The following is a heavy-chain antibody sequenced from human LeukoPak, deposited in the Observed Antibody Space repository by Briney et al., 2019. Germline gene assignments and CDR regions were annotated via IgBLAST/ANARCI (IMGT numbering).Heavy chain of an antibody. CDR1: GFTFSNHA. V-gene: IGHV3-23*01. CDR3: AKVIPVVAAPWCFDY. Sequence: GGSLRLSCAASGFTFSNHAMSWARQAPGKGLEWVSTIGGSGSNTFYADSVKGRFTISRDNSKNTLYLQMNSLRAEDTAVYYCAKVIPVVAAPWCFDYWGQGTLVTVSS. J-gene: IGHJ4*02. D-gene: IGHD2-15*01. CDR2: IGGSGSNT.